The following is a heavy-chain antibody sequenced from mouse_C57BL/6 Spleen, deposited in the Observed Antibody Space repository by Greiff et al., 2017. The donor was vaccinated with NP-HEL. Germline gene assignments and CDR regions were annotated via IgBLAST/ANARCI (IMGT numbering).Heavy chain of an antibody. D-gene: IGHD2-10*02. J-gene: IGHJ2*01. V-gene: IGHV5-4*01. CDR2: ISDGGSYT. CDR1: GFTFSSYA. Sequence: EVQLVESGGGLVKPGGSLKLSCAASGFTFSSYAMSWVRQTPEKRLEWVATISDGGSYTYYPDNVKGRFTISRDNAKNNLYLQMSHLKSEDTAMYYCARDSGYGNPADYWGQGTTLTVSS. CDR3: ARDSGYGNPADY.